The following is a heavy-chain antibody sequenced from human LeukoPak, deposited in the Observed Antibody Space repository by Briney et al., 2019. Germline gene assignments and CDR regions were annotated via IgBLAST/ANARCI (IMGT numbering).Heavy chain of an antibody. V-gene: IGHV1-2*02. CDR1: GYTFTGYY. Sequence: ASVKVSCKASGYTFTGYYMHWVRQAPGQGLEWMGWINPNSGGTNYAQKFQGRVTMTRDTSISTAYMELSRLRSDDTAVYYCARESVGGGVPAAINWFDPWGQGTLVTVSS. CDR3: ARESVGGGVPAAINWFDP. CDR2: INPNSGGT. D-gene: IGHD2-2*02. J-gene: IGHJ5*02.